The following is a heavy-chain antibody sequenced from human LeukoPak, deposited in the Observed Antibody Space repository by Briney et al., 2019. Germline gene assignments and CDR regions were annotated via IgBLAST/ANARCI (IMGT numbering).Heavy chain of an antibody. CDR3: AKFKYAGFDYYYYMDV. J-gene: IGHJ6*03. CDR2: ISGGGGST. CDR1: GFTFSSSA. Sequence: PGGSLRLSCAASGFTFSSSAMSWVRQAPGKGLEWLSTISGGGGSTYYADSVKGRFTISRDNSKNTLYLQMNSLRAEDTAVYYCAKFKYAGFDYYYYMDVWGKGTTVTISS. V-gene: IGHV3-23*01. D-gene: IGHD2-2*01.